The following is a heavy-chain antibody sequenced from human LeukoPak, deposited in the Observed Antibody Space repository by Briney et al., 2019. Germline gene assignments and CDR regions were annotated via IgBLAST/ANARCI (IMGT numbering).Heavy chain of an antibody. CDR2: IYYSGST. CDR3: ARYSRNDDYILDY. J-gene: IGHJ4*02. CDR1: GASINNKD. Sequence: SEALSLTCTVSGASINNKDWSWIRQPPGKGLEWIGYIYYSGSTNYNPSLKSRVTMSVDTSMNQFSLKVSSLTAADTAVYYCARYSRNDDYILDYWGQGILVTVSS. D-gene: IGHD4-17*01. V-gene: IGHV4-59*01.